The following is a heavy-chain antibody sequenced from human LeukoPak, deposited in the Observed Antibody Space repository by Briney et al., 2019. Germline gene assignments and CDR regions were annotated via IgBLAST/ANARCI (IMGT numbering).Heavy chain of an antibody. CDR3: ARTNYYDSSSYRYYYYYYYMDV. CDR1: GGSISSHY. Sequence: SETLSLTCTVSGGSISSHYWSWIRQPPGKGLEWIGYIYYSGSTNYNPSLKSRVTISVDTSKNQFSLELSSVTAADTAVYYCARTNYYDSSSYRYYYYYYYMDVWGKGTTVTVSS. D-gene: IGHD3-22*01. CDR2: IYYSGST. J-gene: IGHJ6*03. V-gene: IGHV4-59*11.